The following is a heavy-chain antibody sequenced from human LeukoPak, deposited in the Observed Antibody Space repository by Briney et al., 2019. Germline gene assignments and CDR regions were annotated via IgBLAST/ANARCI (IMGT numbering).Heavy chain of an antibody. Sequence: GGSLRLSCAASAFTFSNYWMSWVRQAPGKGLEWVASIKEDGSETYYVDSVKGRFTISRDNAKNSLYLQMNSLRVEDTALYYCAKDIGKYYYDSSNYLRWGQGTLVTVSS. V-gene: IGHV3-7*03. CDR2: IKEDGSET. CDR1: AFTFSNYW. D-gene: IGHD3-22*01. J-gene: IGHJ4*02. CDR3: AKDIGKYYYDSSNYLR.